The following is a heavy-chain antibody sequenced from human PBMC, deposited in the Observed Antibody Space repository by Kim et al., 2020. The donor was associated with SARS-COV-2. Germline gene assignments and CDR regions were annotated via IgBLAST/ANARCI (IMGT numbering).Heavy chain of an antibody. Sequence: GGSLRLSCAASGFTFSSYNMNWIRQAPGKGLEWVSSISSSSDYTYYADSVKGRFTISRDNAKNSLFLQMNSLRAEDTAMYYCVTGLAMSVIEGLDYWGQG. V-gene: IGHV3-21*01. CDR2: ISSSSDYT. CDR3: VTGLAMSVIEGLDY. D-gene: IGHD5-18*01. CDR1: GFTFSSYN. J-gene: IGHJ4*02.